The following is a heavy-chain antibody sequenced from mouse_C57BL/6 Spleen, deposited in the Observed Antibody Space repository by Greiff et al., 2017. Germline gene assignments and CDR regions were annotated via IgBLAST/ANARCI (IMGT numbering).Heavy chain of an antibody. CDR2: IYPGSGSS. CDR1: GYNFTSYW. V-gene: IGHV1-55*01. CDR3: ARSVFDY. Sequence: QVHVKQPGAELVKPGASVKMSCKASGYNFTSYWITWVKQRPGQGLEWIGDIYPGSGSSNYNEKFKSKATLTVDTSSSTAYMQLSSLTSEDSAVYYCARSVFDYWGQGTTLTVSS. J-gene: IGHJ2*01.